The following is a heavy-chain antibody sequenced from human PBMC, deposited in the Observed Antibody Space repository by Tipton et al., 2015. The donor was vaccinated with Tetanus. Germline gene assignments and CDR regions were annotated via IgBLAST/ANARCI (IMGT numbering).Heavy chain of an antibody. D-gene: IGHD5-12*01. CDR2: IYYSGST. J-gene: IGHJ4*02. Sequence: TLSLTCTVSGGSISSSSYYWGWIRQPPGKGLEWIGSIYYSGSTYYNPSLKSRVTLSVDTSKNHFSLKLSSVTAADTTLYYCARQPISSGYRLFDYWGQGTLVTVSS. CDR1: GGSISSSSYY. V-gene: IGHV4-39*01. CDR3: ARQPISSGYRLFDY.